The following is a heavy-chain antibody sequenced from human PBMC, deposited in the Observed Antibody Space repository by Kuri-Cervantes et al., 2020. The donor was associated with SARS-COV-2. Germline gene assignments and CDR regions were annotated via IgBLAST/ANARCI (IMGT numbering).Heavy chain of an antibody. J-gene: IGHJ5*02. V-gene: IGHV4-39*01. CDR1: GGSISSSSYY. CDR2: IYYSGST. CDR3: ASPRRDGYKLIPDPGWSFDP. Sequence: SETLSLTCTVSGGSISSSSYYWGWIRPPPGKGLEWIGSIYYSGSTYYNPSLKSRVTISVDTSKNQFSLKLSSVTAADTAVYYCASPRRDGYKLIPDPGWSFDPWGQGTLVTVSS. D-gene: IGHD5-24*01.